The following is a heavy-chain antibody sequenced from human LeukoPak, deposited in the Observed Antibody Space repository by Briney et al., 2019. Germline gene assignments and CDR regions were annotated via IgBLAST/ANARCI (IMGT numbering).Heavy chain of an antibody. CDR1: GYSISSGYY. V-gene: IGHV4-61*02. CDR2: IYTSGST. Sequence: PSETLSLTCAVSGYSISSGYYWSWIRQPAGKGLEWIGRIYTSGSTNYNPSLKSRVTISVDTSKNQFSLKLSSVTAADTAVYYCARDRSTVTTYYYYMDVWGKGTTVTVSS. J-gene: IGHJ6*03. D-gene: IGHD4-17*01. CDR3: ARDRSTVTTYYYYMDV.